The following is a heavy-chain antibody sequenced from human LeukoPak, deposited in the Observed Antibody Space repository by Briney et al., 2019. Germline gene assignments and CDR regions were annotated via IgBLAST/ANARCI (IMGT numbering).Heavy chain of an antibody. V-gene: IGHV3-23*01. D-gene: IGHD6-19*01. CDR3: AKSASGSMALYSSGWYVDPDFDY. CDR1: GFTFSSYA. CDR2: ISGSGGST. Sequence: PGGSLRLSCAASGFTFSSYAMSWVRQAPGKGLEWVSAISGSGGSTYYADSVKGRFTISRDNSKNTLYLQMNSLRAEDTAVYYCAKSASGSMALYSSGWYVDPDFDYWGQGTLVTVSS. J-gene: IGHJ4*02.